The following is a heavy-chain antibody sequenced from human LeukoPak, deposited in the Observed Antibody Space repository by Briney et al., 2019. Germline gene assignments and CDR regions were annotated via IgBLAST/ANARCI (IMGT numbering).Heavy chain of an antibody. CDR1: GYTFTSYA. CDR3: AGGYCSSTSCYAFSNWFDS. D-gene: IGHD2-2*01. Sequence: ASVKVSCKASGYTFTSYAMHWVRQAPGQRLEWMGWINAGNGNTKYSQKFQGRVTITRDTSASTAYMEPSSLRSEDTAVYYCAGGYCSSTSCYAFSNWFDSWGQGTLVTVSS. V-gene: IGHV1-3*01. CDR2: INAGNGNT. J-gene: IGHJ5*01.